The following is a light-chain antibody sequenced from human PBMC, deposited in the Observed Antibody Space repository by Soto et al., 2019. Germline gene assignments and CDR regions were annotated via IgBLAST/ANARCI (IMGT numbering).Light chain of an antibody. CDR1: QSVLYSSNNKNY. Sequence: DIVMTQSPDSLAVSLGERATINCKSSQSVLYSSNNKNYLAWYQQKPGQPPKLLIYWSSTRESWVPDRCSGSGSGTDFTLTISSLQAEDVAVYYCQQYYSTSLTFGPGTKVDIK. J-gene: IGKJ3*01. V-gene: IGKV4-1*01. CDR3: QQYYSTSLT. CDR2: WSS.